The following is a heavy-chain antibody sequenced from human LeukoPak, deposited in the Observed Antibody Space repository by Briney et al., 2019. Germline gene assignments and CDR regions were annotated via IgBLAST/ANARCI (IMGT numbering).Heavy chain of an antibody. V-gene: IGHV1-2*02. CDR1: GYTFTGYY. CDR2: INPNSGGT. Sequence: ASVKVSCKASGYTFTGYYMHWVRQAPGQGLEWMGWINPNSGGTNYAQKFQGRVTMTRDTPISTAYMELSRLRSDDTAVYYCARAGSSWYVYFDYWGQGTLVTVSS. J-gene: IGHJ4*02. D-gene: IGHD6-13*01. CDR3: ARAGSSWYVYFDY.